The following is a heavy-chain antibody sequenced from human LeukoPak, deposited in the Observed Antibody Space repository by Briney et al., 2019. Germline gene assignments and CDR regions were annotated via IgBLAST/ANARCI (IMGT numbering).Heavy chain of an antibody. D-gene: IGHD1-26*01. V-gene: IGHV3-74*01. Sequence: GGSLRLSCAASGFTFSSYWMHWVRQAPGKGLVWVSRINGDGSGTSYADSVKGRFTISRDNAKNTLYVQMNSLRAEDTAVYYCARGQVGTLYYYYYHGMDVWGQGTTVTVSS. J-gene: IGHJ6*02. CDR1: GFTFSSYW. CDR3: ARGQVGTLYYYYYHGMDV. CDR2: INGDGSGT.